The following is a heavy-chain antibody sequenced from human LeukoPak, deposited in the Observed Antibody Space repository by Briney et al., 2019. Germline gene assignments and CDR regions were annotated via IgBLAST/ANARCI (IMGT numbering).Heavy chain of an antibody. V-gene: IGHV3-23*01. CDR2: ICGSGGST. CDR1: GFIFSSYA. Sequence: GGSLRLSCAASGFIFSSYAMSCGRQAPGKGLEWVSAICGSGGSTYYTDSVKGRFTISRDNSKNTLYLQMNSLRDEHTAVYYCATVTCGYDTRDYCRQGTLVTVSS. CDR3: ATVTCGYDTRDY. D-gene: IGHD5-12*01. J-gene: IGHJ4*02.